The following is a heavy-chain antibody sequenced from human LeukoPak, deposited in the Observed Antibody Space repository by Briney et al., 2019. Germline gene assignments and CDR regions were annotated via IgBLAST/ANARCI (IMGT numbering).Heavy chain of an antibody. CDR3: AKFPSSSTWSYYFDY. CDR2: ISGSGGST. V-gene: IGHV3-23*01. Sequence: GGSLRLSCAASGFTFSSYAMTWVRQAPGKGLEWVSDISGSGGSTNYADSGKGRFTISRDNSKNTLYLQMNSLRAEDTAVYYCAKFPSSSTWSYYFDYWGQGTLVTVSS. D-gene: IGHD6-13*01. J-gene: IGHJ4*02. CDR1: GFTFSSYA.